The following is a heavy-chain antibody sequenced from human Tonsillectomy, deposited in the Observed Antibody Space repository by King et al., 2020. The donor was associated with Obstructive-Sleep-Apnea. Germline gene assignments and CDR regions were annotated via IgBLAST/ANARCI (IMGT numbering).Heavy chain of an antibody. Sequence: VQLVESGGTLVKPGGSLRLSCAASGFTFSDYYMSWIRQAPGKGLEWVSYISSSTTYTNYADSVKGRFTISRDNAKNSLYLQMNSLRAEDTDVYYCARVDVGVTSAFDNWGQGTMVTVSS. CDR2: ISSSTTYT. V-gene: IGHV3-11*06. CDR3: ARVDVGVTSAFDN. J-gene: IGHJ3*02. D-gene: IGHD1-26*01. CDR1: GFTFSDYY.